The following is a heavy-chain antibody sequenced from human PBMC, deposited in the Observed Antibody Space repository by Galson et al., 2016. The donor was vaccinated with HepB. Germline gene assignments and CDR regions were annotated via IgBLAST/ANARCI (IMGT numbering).Heavy chain of an antibody. Sequence: SLRLSCAASGFTFSRHSMHWVRQAPGKGLEWVALIWFDGSNQYYTDSVKGRLTISRDNSKNTLNLQMDSLRVGDTAVYYCARLTSDSRIGGYFDYWGQGALLTVSS. CDR2: IWFDGSNQ. V-gene: IGHV3-33*01. D-gene: IGHD4-11*01. CDR1: GFTFSRHS. J-gene: IGHJ4*02. CDR3: ARLTSDSRIGGYFDY.